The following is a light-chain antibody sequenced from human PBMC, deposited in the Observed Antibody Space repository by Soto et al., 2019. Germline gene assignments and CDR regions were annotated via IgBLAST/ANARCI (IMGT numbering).Light chain of an antibody. J-gene: IGKJ1*01. CDR2: DAS. V-gene: IGKV1-5*01. Sequence: DIQMTQSPSTLSASVGDRVTITCRASQSVTSWLAWYQQKPGKAPKLLIYDASNLHSGVPSRFSAGGSGTQFPLTISSLQPDDCATYYCQQYSYYPWTFGQGTKVEIK. CDR1: QSVTSW. CDR3: QQYSYYPWT.